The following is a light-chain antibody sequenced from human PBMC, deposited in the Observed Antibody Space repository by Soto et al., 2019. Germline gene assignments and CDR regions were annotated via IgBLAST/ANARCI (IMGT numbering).Light chain of an antibody. CDR3: QQVNRYPRT. CDR1: QGISSD. CDR2: PAS. J-gene: IGKJ2*01. Sequence: DIQLTQSPSFLSASVGDRVTITCRASQGISSDLAWYRQKPGRAPEVLIYPASTLQSGVPSRFSGTGSGTEFTLTVNSLQPEDFATYYCQQVNRYPRTFGQGTKVDIK. V-gene: IGKV1-9*01.